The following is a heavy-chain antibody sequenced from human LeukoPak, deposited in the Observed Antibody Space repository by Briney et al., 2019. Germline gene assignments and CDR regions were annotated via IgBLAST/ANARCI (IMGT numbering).Heavy chain of an antibody. CDR2: IIPIFGTA. CDR1: GGTFSSYA. D-gene: IGHD3-3*01. CDR3: ARDGGDFWSGYYGY. J-gene: IGHJ4*02. V-gene: IGHV1-69*05. Sequence: GASVKVSCKASGGTFSSYAISWVRQAPGQGLEWMGRIIPIFGTANYAQKFQGRVTTTTDESTSTAYMELSSLRSEDTAVYYCARDGGDFWSGYYGYWGQGTLVTVSS.